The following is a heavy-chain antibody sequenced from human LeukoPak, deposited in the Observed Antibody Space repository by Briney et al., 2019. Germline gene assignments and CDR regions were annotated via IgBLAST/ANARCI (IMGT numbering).Heavy chain of an antibody. V-gene: IGHV4-59*01. CDR1: AGSISSYY. CDR3: ARAPRYYYDSSGPHFDY. CDR2: IYYSGST. D-gene: IGHD3-22*01. Sequence: SETLSLTCTVSAGSISSYYWSWIRQPPGKGLEWIGYIYYSGSTNYNPSLKSRVTISVDTSKNQFSLKLSSVTAADTAVYYCARAPRYYYDSSGPHFDYWGQGTLVTVSS. J-gene: IGHJ4*02.